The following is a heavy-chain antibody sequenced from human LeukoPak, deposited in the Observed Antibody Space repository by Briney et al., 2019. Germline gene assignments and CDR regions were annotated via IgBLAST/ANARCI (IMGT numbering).Heavy chain of an antibody. CDR3: ARIWTGGY. V-gene: IGHV1-46*01. Sequence: GASVKVSGKASVYTYTSYYMHWVRQAPGQGLEWMGIINPSGGSTSYAQKFQGRVTMTRDMSTSTVYMELSSLRSEDTAAYYCARIWTGGYWGQGTLVTVSS. CDR2: INPSGGST. CDR1: VYTYTSYY. J-gene: IGHJ4*02. D-gene: IGHD3/OR15-3a*01.